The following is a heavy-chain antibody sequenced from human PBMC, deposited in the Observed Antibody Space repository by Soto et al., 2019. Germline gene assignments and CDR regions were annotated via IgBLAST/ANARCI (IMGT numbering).Heavy chain of an antibody. D-gene: IGHD3-10*01. V-gene: IGHV4-38-2*01. J-gene: IGHJ4*02. Sequence: SETLSLTCAVSGEYISNGYYWAWIRQPPGKWLEWIGSIFHSGTTYYNPSIKSRVTIAVDTSKNQFSLKLSSVTAADSAVYYCARAVRGVISGFDYWGQGTLVTVSS. CDR1: GEYISNGYY. CDR3: ARAVRGVISGFDY. CDR2: IFHSGTT.